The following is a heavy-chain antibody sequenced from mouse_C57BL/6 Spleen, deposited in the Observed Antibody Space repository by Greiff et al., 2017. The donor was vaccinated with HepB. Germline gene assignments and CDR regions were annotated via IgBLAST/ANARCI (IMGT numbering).Heavy chain of an antibody. Sequence: VQLQQSGPELVKPGASVKISCKASGYTFTDYYMNWVKQSHGKSLEWIGDINPNNGGTSYNQKFKGKATLTVDKSSSTAYMELRSLTSEDSAVYYCAQTANWAWFAYWGQGTLVTVSA. D-gene: IGHD4-1*01. V-gene: IGHV1-26*01. CDR3: AQTANWAWFAY. CDR2: INPNNGGT. J-gene: IGHJ3*01. CDR1: GYTFTDYY.